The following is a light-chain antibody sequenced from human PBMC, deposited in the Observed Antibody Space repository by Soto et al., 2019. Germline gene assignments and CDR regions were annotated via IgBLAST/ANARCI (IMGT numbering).Light chain of an antibody. CDR2: DAS. V-gene: IGKV3-11*01. CDR1: QSVSSY. J-gene: IGKJ3*01. CDR3: QQRSNWPT. Sequence: EIVLTQSPATLSLSPGERATLSCRASQSVSSYLAWYQQKPGQAPRLLIYDASNRATGIPARFRGSGSGTDFTLTISSLEPEDFALYYCQQRSNWPTFGPGTKVDIK.